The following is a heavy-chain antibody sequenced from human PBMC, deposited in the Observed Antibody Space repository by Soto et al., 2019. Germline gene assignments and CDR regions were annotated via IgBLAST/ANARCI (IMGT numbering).Heavy chain of an antibody. J-gene: IGHJ6*02. Sequence: GESLRLSCAASGFTFSTYAMSWVRQAPGKGLEWVSAISGSGGGTYYADSVKGRFTISRDNSKNTLYLQMNSLRAEDTAVYYXAKIYGSGSYYYYYGMDVWAQGTTVTVSS. D-gene: IGHD3-10*01. V-gene: IGHV3-23*01. CDR3: AKIYGSGSYYYYYGMDV. CDR1: GFTFSTYA. CDR2: ISGSGGGT.